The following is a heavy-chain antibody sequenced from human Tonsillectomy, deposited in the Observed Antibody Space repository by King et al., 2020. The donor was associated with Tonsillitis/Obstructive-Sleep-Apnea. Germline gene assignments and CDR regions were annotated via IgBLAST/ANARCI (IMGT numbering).Heavy chain of an antibody. V-gene: IGHV3-11*05. Sequence: VQLVESGGGLVKPGGSLRLSCAASGFTFSDYYMSWIRQAPGKGLEWVSYISSSSSYTNYADSVKGRFTISRDNAKNSLYLQMNSLRAEDTAVYYCAREQYNWNDRPLCFYCWGQGTLVTVSS. CDR2: ISSSSSYT. D-gene: IGHD1-1*01. CDR3: AREQYNWNDRPLCFYC. J-gene: IGHJ4*02. CDR1: GFTFSDYY.